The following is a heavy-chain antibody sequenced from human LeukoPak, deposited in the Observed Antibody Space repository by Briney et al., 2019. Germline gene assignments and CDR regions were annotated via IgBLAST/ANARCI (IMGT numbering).Heavy chain of an antibody. CDR1: GYTFTSYG. J-gene: IGHJ3*02. CDR3: ARVRSARRAVGAFDI. V-gene: IGHV1-2*02. Sequence: ASVKVSCKASGYTFTSYGISWVRQAPGQGLEWMGWINPNGGGTNYAQKFQGRVTMTRDTSISTAYMELSRLRSDDTAVYYCARVRSARRAVGAFDIWGQGTMVTVSS. D-gene: IGHD6-6*01. CDR2: INPNGGGT.